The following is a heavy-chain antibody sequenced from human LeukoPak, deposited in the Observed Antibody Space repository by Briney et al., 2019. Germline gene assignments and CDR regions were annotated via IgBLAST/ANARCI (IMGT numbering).Heavy chain of an antibody. J-gene: IGHJ4*02. CDR1: GDSISSSSYY. CDR3: ASTPSGFNPPLDY. D-gene: IGHD3-3*01. CDR2: IYYSGNT. V-gene: IGHV4-39*07. Sequence: PSETLSLTCTVSGDSISSSSYYWGWIRQPPGKGLEWIASIYYSGNTYYNPSLKSRVTISVDTSKNQFSLKLSSVTAADTAVYYCASTPSGFNPPLDYWGQETLVTVSS.